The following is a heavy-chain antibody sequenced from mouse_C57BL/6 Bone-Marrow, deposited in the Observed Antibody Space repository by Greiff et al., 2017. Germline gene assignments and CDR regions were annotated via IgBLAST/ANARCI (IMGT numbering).Heavy chain of an antibody. J-gene: IGHJ4*01. D-gene: IGHD1-1*01. CDR3: ARDQITTVVATRAMDY. V-gene: IGHV1-81*01. Sequence: QVQLKESGAELARPGASVKLSCKASGYTFTSYGISWVKQRTGQGLEWIGEIYPRSGNTYYNEKFKGKATLTADKSSSTAYIELRSLTSEDSAVYCCARDQITTVVATRAMDYWGQGTSVTVSS. CDR2: IYPRSGNT. CDR1: GYTFTSYG.